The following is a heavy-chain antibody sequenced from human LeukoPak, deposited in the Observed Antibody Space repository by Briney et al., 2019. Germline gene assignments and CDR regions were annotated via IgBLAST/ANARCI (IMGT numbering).Heavy chain of an antibody. CDR2: IYHSGST. Sequence: SETLSLSCAVSGGSISSSNWWSWIRQPPGKGLEWIGEIYHSGSTNYNPSLKSRVTISVDKSKTQFSLKLSSVTAADTAVYYCTISYEGWFGELDAFDIWGQGTMVTVSS. CDR1: GGSISSSNW. CDR3: TISYEGWFGELDAFDI. J-gene: IGHJ3*02. V-gene: IGHV4-4*02. D-gene: IGHD3-10*01.